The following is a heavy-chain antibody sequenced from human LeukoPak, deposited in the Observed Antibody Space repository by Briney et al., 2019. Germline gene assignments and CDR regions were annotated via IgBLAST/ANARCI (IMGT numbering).Heavy chain of an antibody. J-gene: IGHJ4*02. CDR1: GFTFSRYS. D-gene: IGHD5-18*01. V-gene: IGHV3-48*01. Sequence: SGGSLRLSCAASGFTFSRYSMNWVRQTPGKGLEWVSYISSSSTMNYADSVKGRFTISRNNAKNSLYLQMNSLRAEDTAVYYCARESDTAMVGYWGQGTLVTVSS. CDR3: ARESDTAMVGY. CDR2: ISSSSTM.